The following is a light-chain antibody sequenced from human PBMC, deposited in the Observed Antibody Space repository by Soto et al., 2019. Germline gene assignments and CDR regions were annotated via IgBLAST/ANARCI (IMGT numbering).Light chain of an antibody. CDR3: QHYNSYSEA. V-gene: IGKV1-5*03. CDR2: KAS. J-gene: IGKJ1*01. Sequence: DSQMTQSPSTLSGSVGDGVTSTCLASQTISSWLAWYQQKPGKAPKLLIYKASTLKSGVPSRFSGSGSGTEFTLTISSLQPDDFATYYCQHYNSYSEAFAQGTKVDI. CDR1: QTISSW.